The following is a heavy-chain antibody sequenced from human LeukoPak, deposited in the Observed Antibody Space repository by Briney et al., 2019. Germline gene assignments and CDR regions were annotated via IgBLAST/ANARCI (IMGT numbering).Heavy chain of an antibody. Sequence: GASVKVSCKASGYTFTGYYMHWVRQAPGQGLEWMGWINPNSGGTNYAQKFQGRVTMTRDTSISTAYMELSRLRSDDTAAYYCARVDCFSSSWRRDCYYMDVWGKGTTVTVSS. V-gene: IGHV1-2*02. CDR3: ARVDCFSSSWRRDCYYMDV. J-gene: IGHJ6*03. CDR2: INPNSGGT. D-gene: IGHD6-13*01. CDR1: GYTFTGYY.